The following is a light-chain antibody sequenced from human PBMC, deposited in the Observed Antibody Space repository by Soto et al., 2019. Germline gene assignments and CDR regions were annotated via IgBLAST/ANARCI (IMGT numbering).Light chain of an antibody. CDR1: SGHSTYA. J-gene: IGLJ3*02. Sequence: QPVLTQSPSASASLGASVKLTCTLSSGHSTYAIAWHQQQPEKGPRYLMKLNSDGSHSKGDGIPDRLSGSSSGAERYLSISSLQSYDEADYYCQTWVTGPPWVFGGGTKLTVL. CDR3: QTWVTGPPWV. V-gene: IGLV4-69*01. CDR2: LNSDGSH.